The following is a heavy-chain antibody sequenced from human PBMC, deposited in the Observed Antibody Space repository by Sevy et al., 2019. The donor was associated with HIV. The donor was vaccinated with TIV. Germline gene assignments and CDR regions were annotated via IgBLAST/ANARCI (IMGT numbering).Heavy chain of an antibody. CDR3: ARNNYYDSSGYDDAFDI. J-gene: IGHJ3*02. V-gene: IGHV4-31*03. CDR1: GGSISSGGYY. D-gene: IGHD3-22*01. Sequence: SETLPLTCTVSGGSISSGGYYWSWIRQHPGKGLEWIGYIYYSGSTYYNPSLKSRVTISVDTSKNQFSLKLSSVTAADTAVYYCARNNYYDSSGYDDAFDIWGQGTMVTVSS. CDR2: IYYSGST.